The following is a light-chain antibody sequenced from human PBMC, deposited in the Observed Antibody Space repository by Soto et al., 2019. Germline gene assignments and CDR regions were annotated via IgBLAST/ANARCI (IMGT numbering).Light chain of an antibody. Sequence: ESVLTQSRGTLCLSPGERATISCRASQSVSSSYLAWYQQKPGQAPRILIFGASGRATGIPDRFSGSGSGTDFTLTISRLEPEDFAVYYCQQYGNSPIPFGQGTRLELK. CDR1: QSVSSSY. CDR2: GAS. CDR3: QQYGNSPIP. V-gene: IGKV3-20*01. J-gene: IGKJ5*01.